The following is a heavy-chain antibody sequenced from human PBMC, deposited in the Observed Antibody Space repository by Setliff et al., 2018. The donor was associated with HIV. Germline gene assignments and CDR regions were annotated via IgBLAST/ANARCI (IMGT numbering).Heavy chain of an antibody. CDR3: VRDITTCWDV. J-gene: IGHJ6*02. V-gene: IGHV3-74*01. Sequence: GGSLRLSCAASGFTFRNYWMHWVRQAPGKGLVWVSRIDGDGSGTSYADSVQGRFTISRDNAKNTLYLQMNSLRAEDAAVYYCVRDITTCWDVWGQGTTVTVSS. CDR1: GFTFRNYW. D-gene: IGHD4-4*01. CDR2: IDGDGSGT.